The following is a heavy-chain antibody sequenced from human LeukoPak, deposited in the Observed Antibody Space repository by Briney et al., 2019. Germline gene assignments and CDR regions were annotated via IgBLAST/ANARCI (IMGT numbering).Heavy chain of an antibody. CDR2: ISAYNGKT. V-gene: IGHV1-18*01. J-gene: IGHJ6*02. Sequence: ASVKLSCKASGYTFTSYGISWVRQAPGQGLEWMGWISAYNGKTNYAQKLQGRVTMTTDTSTSTAYMELRSLRSDDTAVYYCARDPQDSPLTIFGVVIQSYYYGMDVWGQGTTVTVSS. D-gene: IGHD3-3*01. CDR1: GYTFTSYG. CDR3: ARDPQDSPLTIFGVVIQSYYYGMDV.